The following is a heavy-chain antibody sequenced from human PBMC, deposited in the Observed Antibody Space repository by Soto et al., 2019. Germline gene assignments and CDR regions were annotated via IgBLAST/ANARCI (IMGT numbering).Heavy chain of an antibody. V-gene: IGHV1-69*12. CDR1: GGAFTSYS. J-gene: IGHJ4*02. CDR3: ARDNTGLDY. D-gene: IGHD1-1*01. Sequence: QVHLVQSGAEVKKPGSSVKVSCKASGGAFTSYSFHWVRQAPGQGLEWMGGIIPMSGTTNYAQKFQGRVTMTEDVPTNTAYIELSSLRSEDTAIYYCARDNTGLDYWGQGTLVTVSS. CDR2: IIPMSGTT.